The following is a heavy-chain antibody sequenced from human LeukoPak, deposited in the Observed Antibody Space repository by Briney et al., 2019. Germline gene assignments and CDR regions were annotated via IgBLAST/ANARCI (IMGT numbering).Heavy chain of an antibody. CDR1: GYTFTSYA. CDR2: IIPIFGTA. Sequence: SVKVSCKASGYTFTSYAISWVRQAPGQGLEWMGGIIPIFGTANYAQKFQGRVTITTDESTSTAYMELSSLRSEDTAVYYCARSDCTNGVCYKGFDYWGQGTLVTVSS. D-gene: IGHD2-8*01. V-gene: IGHV1-69*05. CDR3: ARSDCTNGVCYKGFDY. J-gene: IGHJ4*02.